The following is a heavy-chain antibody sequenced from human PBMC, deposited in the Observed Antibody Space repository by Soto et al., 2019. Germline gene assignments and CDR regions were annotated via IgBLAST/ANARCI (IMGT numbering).Heavy chain of an antibody. J-gene: IGHJ5*02. Sequence: GGSLRLSCAASGFTFSSYWMSWVRQAPGKGLEWVANIKQDGSEKYYVDSVKGRFTISRDNAKNSLYLQMNSLRAEDTAVYYCASPGYCSSTSCGWFDPWGQVTLVTVSS. V-gene: IGHV3-7*01. CDR1: GFTFSSYW. CDR2: IKQDGSEK. CDR3: ASPGYCSSTSCGWFDP. D-gene: IGHD2-2*01.